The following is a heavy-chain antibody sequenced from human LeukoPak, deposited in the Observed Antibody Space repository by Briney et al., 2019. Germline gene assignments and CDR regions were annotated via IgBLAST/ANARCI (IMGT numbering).Heavy chain of an antibody. CDR2: TVSEIDGGTT. J-gene: IGHJ6*02. V-gene: IGHV3-15*04. CDR1: EFTVSSNY. Sequence: PGGSLRLSCAASEFTVSSNYMSWVRQAPGKGLEWVGQTVSEIDGGTTDYATPVKGRFTISRDDSKSTLYLQMNSLKIEDTAVYYCTTDEDWNYARKDVWGQGATVIVSS. CDR3: TTDEDWNYARKDV. D-gene: IGHD1-7*01.